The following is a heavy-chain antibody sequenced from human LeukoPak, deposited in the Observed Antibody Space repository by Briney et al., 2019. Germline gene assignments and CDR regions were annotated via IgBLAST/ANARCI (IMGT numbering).Heavy chain of an antibody. CDR3: AKDRANWAIDD. J-gene: IGHJ4*02. D-gene: IGHD2-2*02. CDR2: IGGDGVA. Sequence: GGSLRLSCAASGFSFGSHWMNWVRQAPGKGLEWVSYIGGDGVAFYADSVKGRFTMSKDDARKSLYLQMSSLRVEDTALYYCAKDRANWAIDDWGQGTQVTVSS. V-gene: IGHV3-48*01. CDR1: GFSFGSHW.